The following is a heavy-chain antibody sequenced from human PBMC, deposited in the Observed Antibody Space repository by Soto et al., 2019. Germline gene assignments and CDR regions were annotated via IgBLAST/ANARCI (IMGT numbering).Heavy chain of an antibody. CDR1: GFSLSNARMG. CDR2: IFSNDEK. D-gene: IGHD2-2*01. J-gene: IGHJ6*03. CDR3: ARIVVVPAALIYYYYYMDV. V-gene: IGHV2-26*01. Sequence: SGPTLVNPTETLTLTCTVSGFSLSNARMGVSWIRQPPGKALEWLAHIFSNDEKSYSTSLKSRLTTSKDTSKSQVVLTMTNMDPVDTATYYCARIVVVPAALIYYYYYMDVWGKGTTVTVSS.